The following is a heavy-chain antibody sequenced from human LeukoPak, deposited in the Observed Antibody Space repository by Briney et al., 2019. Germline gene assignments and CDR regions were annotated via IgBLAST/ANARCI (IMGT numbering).Heavy chain of an antibody. D-gene: IGHD6-19*01. CDR1: GYTFTSYD. J-gene: IGHJ4*02. CDR3: ARFIAVARNFDY. CDR2: MNPNSGNT. V-gene: IGHV1-8*03. Sequence: ASVKVSCKASGYTFTSYDINWVRQATGQGLEWMGWMNPNSGNTGYAQKFQGRVTITRNTSISTAYMELSSLRSEDTAVYYCARFIAVARNFDYWGQGTLVTVSS.